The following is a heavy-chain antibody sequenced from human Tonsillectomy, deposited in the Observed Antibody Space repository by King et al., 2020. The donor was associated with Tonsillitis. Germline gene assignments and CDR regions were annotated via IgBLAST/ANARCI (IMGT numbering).Heavy chain of an antibody. CDR1: GFTFSDYW. D-gene: IGHD3-9*01. Sequence: QLVQSGGGLVQPGGSLGLSCAASGFTFSDYWMNWVRQTPGKGLEWVATIKQGGNEKFYVDSVKGRFTTSRDDAKYSLYLQMNSLRAEDTAVYYCARGTNDWPGVDYWGQGTLVTVSS. J-gene: IGHJ4*02. CDR3: ARGTNDWPGVDY. CDR2: IKQGGNEK. V-gene: IGHV3-7*01.